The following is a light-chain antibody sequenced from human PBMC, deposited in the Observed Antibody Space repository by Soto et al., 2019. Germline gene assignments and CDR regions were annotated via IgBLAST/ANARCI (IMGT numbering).Light chain of an antibody. J-gene: IGKJ1*01. V-gene: IGKV3-20*01. CDR1: QSVSNNY. CDR2: GAS. Sequence: EIVLTQSPVTLSLSPWEGATLSFRASQSVSNNYLAWYQQKPGQAPRLLIYGASNRATGIPDRFSGSGSGTDFTLTISRLEPEDFAVYYCQQYGSSGTFGQGTKVDIK. CDR3: QQYGSSGT.